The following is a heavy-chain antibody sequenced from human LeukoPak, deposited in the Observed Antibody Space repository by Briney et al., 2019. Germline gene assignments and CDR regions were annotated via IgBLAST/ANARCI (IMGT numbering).Heavy chain of an antibody. Sequence: SETLSLTCTVSGGSISSYYWSWIRQPPGKGLEGIGYIYYSGSTNYNPSLKSRVTISVDTSKNQFSLKLSSVTAADTAVYYCARAGYSYGLNNWFDPWGQGTLVTVSS. D-gene: IGHD5-18*01. CDR2: IYYSGST. J-gene: IGHJ5*02. CDR3: ARAGYSYGLNNWFDP. CDR1: GGSISSYY. V-gene: IGHV4-59*01.